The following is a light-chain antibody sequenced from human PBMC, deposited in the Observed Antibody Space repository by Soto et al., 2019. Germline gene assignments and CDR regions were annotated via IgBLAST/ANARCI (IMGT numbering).Light chain of an antibody. J-gene: IGKJ2*01. CDR1: QGISSY. CDR3: QQLNSNPPYT. V-gene: IGKV1-9*01. CDR2: AAS. Sequence: DIQLTQSPSFLSASVGDRVTITGRASQGISSYLAWYQQKPGKAPKLLIYAASTLQSGVPSRFSGSGSGTEFTLTISSLQPEDFATYYCQQLNSNPPYTFGQGTKLEIK.